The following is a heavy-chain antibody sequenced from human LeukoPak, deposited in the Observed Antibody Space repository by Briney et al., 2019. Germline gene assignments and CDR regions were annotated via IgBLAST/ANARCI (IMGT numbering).Heavy chain of an antibody. CDR1: GFAFNKYA. Sequence: GGSLRLSCAASGFAFNKYAMSWVRQAPEKGLEWVSTISGGGGTYYADSVKGRFTISRDNSKNTLYLQMNSLRAEDTAVYFCARDQPGTYTLSGAWGQGTLVTVSS. V-gene: IGHV3-23*01. D-gene: IGHD1-14*01. CDR3: ARDQPGTYTLSGA. CDR2: ISGGGGT. J-gene: IGHJ5*02.